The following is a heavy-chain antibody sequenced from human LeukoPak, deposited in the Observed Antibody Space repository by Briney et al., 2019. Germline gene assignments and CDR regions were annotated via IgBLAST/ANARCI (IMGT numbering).Heavy chain of an antibody. V-gene: IGHV3-53*01. Sequence: GGSLRLSCRVSGFSVSSSYMSWVRQAPGKGLEWVSSLYSGSHIFYADSVKGRFTISRDNSNNTLYLQMNGLRAEDTAVYYCAILVPRSGELQTFDYWGQGTLVTVSS. CDR1: GFSVSSSY. D-gene: IGHD3-10*01. CDR3: AILVPRSGELQTFDY. CDR2: LYSGSHI. J-gene: IGHJ4*02.